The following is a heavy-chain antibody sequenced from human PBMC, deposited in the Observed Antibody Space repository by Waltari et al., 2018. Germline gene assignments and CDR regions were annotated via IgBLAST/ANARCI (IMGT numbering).Heavy chain of an antibody. CDR3: AIGYSGGWYGV. Sequence: QVQLQQWGAGLLKPSETLSLTCAVYGGSFRGYYWTWIRQPQDKGLEWVGEINHSSGSTNYNPSLKSRLTILIDTSKNQFSLKLSSVIAADTAVYYCAIGYSGGWYGVWGQGTLVTVSS. J-gene: IGHJ4*02. CDR1: GGSFRGYY. CDR2: INHSSGST. V-gene: IGHV4-34*02. D-gene: IGHD6-19*01.